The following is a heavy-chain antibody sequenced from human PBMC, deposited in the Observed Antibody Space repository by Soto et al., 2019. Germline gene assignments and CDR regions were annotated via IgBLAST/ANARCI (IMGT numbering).Heavy chain of an antibody. J-gene: IGHJ2*01. D-gene: IGHD1-1*01. Sequence: VGSLRLSCAASGFTFSSYAMSWVRQAPGKGLEWVSAISGSGGSTYYADSVKGRFTISRDNSKNTLYLQMNSLRAEDTAVYYCARTPTYWYFDLWGRGTLVTVSS. CDR1: GFTFSSYA. CDR3: ARTPTYWYFDL. V-gene: IGHV3-23*01. CDR2: ISGSGGST.